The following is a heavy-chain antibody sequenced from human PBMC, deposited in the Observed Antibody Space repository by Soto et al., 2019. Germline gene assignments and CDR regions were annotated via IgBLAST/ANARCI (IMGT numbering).Heavy chain of an antibody. CDR3: ARTAAAGKYYYGVDV. Sequence: PGGSLRLSCAASGFTFSSYWMSCVRQAPGKGQEWVANIKQDGSEKYYVDSVKGRFTISRDNVMNSLYLQMNSLRAEDTAVYYCARTAAAGKYYYGVDVWSQGTTVTVSS. CDR2: IKQDGSEK. J-gene: IGHJ6*02. V-gene: IGHV3-7*01. D-gene: IGHD6-13*01. CDR1: GFTFSSYW.